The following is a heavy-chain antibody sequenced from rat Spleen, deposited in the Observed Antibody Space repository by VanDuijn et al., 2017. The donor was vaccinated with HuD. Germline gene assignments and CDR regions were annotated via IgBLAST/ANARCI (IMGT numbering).Heavy chain of an antibody. J-gene: IGHJ2*01. CDR1: GFTFSNYD. D-gene: IGHD1-10*01. CDR3: ARHNNFDY. CDR2: ISPSGGST. V-gene: IGHV5-25*01. Sequence: EVQLVETGGGLVQPGRSMNFSCAASGFTFSNYDMAWVRQAPTKGLEWVASISPSGGSTYYRDSVKGRFTVSRDNAKSTLYLQMDSLRSEDTATYYCARHNNFDYWGQGVMVTVSS.